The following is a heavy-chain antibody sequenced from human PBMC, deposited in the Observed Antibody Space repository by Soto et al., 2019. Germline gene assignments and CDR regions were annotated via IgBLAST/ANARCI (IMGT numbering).Heavy chain of an antibody. CDR3: ARGRFPGGHWYFDL. CDR1: GFTFSNYD. Sequence: EVQLVESGGGLVQPGGSLRLSCDASGFTFSNYDMHWVRQAPGRGLEWVSSIGTSGDTYYPGSAEGLFAISRDSVENLFCLQMNNLRAEDKAVYYCARGRFPGGHWYFDLWGRGTLVAVSS. J-gene: IGHJ2*01. V-gene: IGHV3-13*01. CDR2: IGTSGDT.